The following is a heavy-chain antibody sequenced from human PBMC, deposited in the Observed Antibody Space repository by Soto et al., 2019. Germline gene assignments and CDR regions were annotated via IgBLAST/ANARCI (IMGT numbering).Heavy chain of an antibody. CDR2: IYYSGST. Sequence: QVQLQESGPGLVKPSQTLSLTCTVSGGSISSGGYYWSWIRQHPGKGLEWIGYIYYSGSTYYNLSLQSRVTISVDTSKNQFSLKLSSVTAADTAVYYCAGAPSGLPKLLTNYYYYGMDVWGQGTTVTVSS. CDR3: AGAPSGLPKLLTNYYYYGMDV. J-gene: IGHJ6*02. CDR1: GGSISSGGYY. D-gene: IGHD4-17*01. V-gene: IGHV4-31*03.